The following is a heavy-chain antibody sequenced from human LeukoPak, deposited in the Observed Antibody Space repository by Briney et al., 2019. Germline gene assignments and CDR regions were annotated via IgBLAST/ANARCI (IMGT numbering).Heavy chain of an antibody. CDR2: ISSSSSNI. CDR3: ARGYSIGVSATPKDAFDI. J-gene: IGHJ3*02. D-gene: IGHD2-15*01. V-gene: IGHV3-21*04. CDR1: GFTFSSYS. Sequence: GGSLRLSCAASGFTFSSYSMNWVRQAPGKGLEWVSSISSSSSNIYYADSLKGRFTISRDNAKNTLYLQMNSLRANAMAVYYCARGYSIGVSATPKDAFDIWGQGTMVTVSS.